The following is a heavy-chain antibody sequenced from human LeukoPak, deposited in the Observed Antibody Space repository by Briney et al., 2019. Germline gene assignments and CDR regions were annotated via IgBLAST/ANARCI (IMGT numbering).Heavy chain of an antibody. D-gene: IGHD3-9*01. CDR2: ISYDGGNK. V-gene: IGHV3-30-3*01. CDR3: ARAEFYDILTGYVDY. Sequence: GRSLRLSCAASGFTFSSYAMRWVRQAPGKGLEWVTVISYDGGNKYYADSVKGRFTISRDNSKNTLYLQMNSLRAEDTAVYYCARAEFYDILTGYVDYWGQGTLVTVSS. J-gene: IGHJ4*02. CDR1: GFTFSSYA.